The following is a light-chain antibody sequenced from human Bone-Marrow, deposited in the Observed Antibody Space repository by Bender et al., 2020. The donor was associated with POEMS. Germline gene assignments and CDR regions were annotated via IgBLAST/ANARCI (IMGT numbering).Light chain of an antibody. V-gene: IGLV2-23*02. J-gene: IGLJ3*02. Sequence: SALTQPASVSGSPGQSITISCTGASSDVGAYNLVSWYQQHPGKAPKLLIYEVRKRPSGVSNRFSGSKSDNTASLTISGLQAEDEADFYCCSYADNSVWVFGGGTKLTVL. CDR2: EVR. CDR1: SSDVGAYNL. CDR3: CSYADNSVWV.